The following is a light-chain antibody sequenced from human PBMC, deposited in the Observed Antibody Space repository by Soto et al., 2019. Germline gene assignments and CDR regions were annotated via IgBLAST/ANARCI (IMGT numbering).Light chain of an antibody. CDR1: RTISSW. V-gene: IGKV1-5*01. Sequence: DIQITQSPSTLSASVGDRVTLTCRASRTISSWLAWYQQRPGQAPKLLIYDGSNLESGVPSRFSGSRSGTEFTLTISSLQPDDVATYYCQQYNGYSTFGQGTYLDIK. J-gene: IGKJ2*01. CDR2: DGS. CDR3: QQYNGYST.